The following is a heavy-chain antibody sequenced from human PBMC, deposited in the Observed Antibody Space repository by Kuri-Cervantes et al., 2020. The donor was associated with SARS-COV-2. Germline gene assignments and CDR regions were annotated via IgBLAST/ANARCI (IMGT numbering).Heavy chain of an antibody. J-gene: IGHJ4*02. Sequence: GSLRLSCTVSGGSISSYYWSWIRQPQGKGLEWIGYIYYSGSTNYNPSLKSRVTISVDTSKNQFSLKLSSVTAADTAVYYCARGRSFVGNWGQGTLVTVSS. D-gene: IGHD3-16*01. CDR3: ARGRSFVGN. CDR1: GGSISSYY. CDR2: IYYSGST. V-gene: IGHV4-59*12.